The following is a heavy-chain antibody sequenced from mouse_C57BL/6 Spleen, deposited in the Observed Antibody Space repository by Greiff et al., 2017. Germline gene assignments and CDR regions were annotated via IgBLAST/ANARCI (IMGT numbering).Heavy chain of an antibody. CDR2: IHPNSGST. Sequence: QVQLQQPGAELVKPGASVKLSCKASGYTFTSYWMHWVKQRPGQGLEWIGMIHPNSGSTNYNEKFKSKATLTVDKSSSTAYMQRSSLTSEDSAVYYWARGGSGYPYAMDYWGQGTSVTVSS. V-gene: IGHV1-64*01. J-gene: IGHJ4*01. CDR3: ARGGSGYPYAMDY. D-gene: IGHD3-2*02. CDR1: GYTFTSYW.